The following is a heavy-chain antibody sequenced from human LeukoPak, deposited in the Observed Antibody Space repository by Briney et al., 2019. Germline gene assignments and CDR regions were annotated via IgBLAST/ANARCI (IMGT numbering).Heavy chain of an antibody. D-gene: IGHD2-2*02. CDR2: ISGSGGST. J-gene: IGHJ6*02. CDR3: AKSKRYCSSTGCYTYYYFGMDV. Sequence: GGSLRLSCAASGFTFSSYAMSWVRQAPGKGLEWVSAISGSGGSTYYADSVKGRFTISRDNSKNTLYLQTNSLRAEDTAVYYCAKSKRYCSSTGCYTYYYFGMDVWGQGTTVTVSS. V-gene: IGHV3-23*01. CDR1: GFTFSSYA.